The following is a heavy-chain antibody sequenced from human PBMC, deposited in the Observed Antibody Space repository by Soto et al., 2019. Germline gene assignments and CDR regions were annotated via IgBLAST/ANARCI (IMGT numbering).Heavy chain of an antibody. V-gene: IGHV3-64*01. J-gene: IGHJ3*02. CDR1: GFTFSSYA. Sequence: EVQLVESGGGLVQPGGSLRLSCAASGFTFSSYAMHWVRQAPGKGLEYVSAISSNGGSTYYANSVKGRFTISRDNSKNTLYLQMGRLRAEDMAVYYCARDWLGWCSGGSFSHDAFDIWGQGTMVTVSS. CDR2: ISSNGGST. CDR3: ARDWLGWCSGGSFSHDAFDI. D-gene: IGHD2-15*01.